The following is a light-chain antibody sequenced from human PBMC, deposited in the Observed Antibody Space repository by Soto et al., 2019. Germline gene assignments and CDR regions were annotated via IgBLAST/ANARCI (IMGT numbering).Light chain of an antibody. CDR1: QSVSSY. V-gene: IGKV3-11*01. J-gene: IGKJ1*01. CDR3: QQRSNWPPWT. Sequence: EIVLTQSPGTLSVSPGEGATLSCRASQSVSSYLAWYQQKPGQAPRLLIYDASNRATGIPARFSGSGSGTDFTLTISSLEPEDFAVYYCQQRSNWPPWTFGQGTKVDIK. CDR2: DAS.